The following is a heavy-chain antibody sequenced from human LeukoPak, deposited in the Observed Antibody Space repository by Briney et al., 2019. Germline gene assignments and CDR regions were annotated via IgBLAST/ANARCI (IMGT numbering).Heavy chain of an antibody. CDR2: IYYSGST. CDR3: VRQSYYDSSGYYYNYYYYGMDV. J-gene: IGHJ6*02. D-gene: IGHD3-22*01. Sequence: SETLSLTCTVSGGSISSYYWSWIRQPPGKGLEWIGYIYYSGSTNYNPSLKSRVTISVDTSKNQFSLKLSSVTAADTAVYYCVRQSYYDSSGYYYNYYYYGMDVWGQGTTVTVSS. CDR1: GGSISSYY. V-gene: IGHV4-59*01.